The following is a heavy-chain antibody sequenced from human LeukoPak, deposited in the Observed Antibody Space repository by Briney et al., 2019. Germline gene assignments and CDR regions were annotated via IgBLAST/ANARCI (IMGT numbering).Heavy chain of an antibody. CDR1: GDSISSGDYY. V-gene: IGHV4-61*02. J-gene: IGHJ4*02. CDR2: ISSSGST. D-gene: IGHD6-13*01. CDR3: ARLQVVHYYFDS. Sequence: SETLSLTCTVSGDSISSGDYYWSWIRQPAGKGLEWIGRISSSGSTNYNPSLKSRVTISVDTSKNQFSLKLSSVTAADTAVYYCARLQVVHYYFDSWGQGTLVTVSS.